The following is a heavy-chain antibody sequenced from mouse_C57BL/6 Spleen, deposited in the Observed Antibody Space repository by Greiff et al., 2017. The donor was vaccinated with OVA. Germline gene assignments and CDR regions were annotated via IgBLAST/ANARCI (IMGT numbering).Heavy chain of an antibody. V-gene: IGHV1-72*01. Sequence: QVQLQQPGAKLVKPGASVKLSCKASGYTFTSYWMHWVKQRPGRGLEWIGRIDPNSGGTKYNEKFKSKATLTVDKPSSTAYMQLSSLTSEDSAVYYCAREHYDYDGERLDWGQGTLVTVSA. D-gene: IGHD2-4*01. CDR1: GYTFTSYW. CDR2: IDPNSGGT. J-gene: IGHJ3*01. CDR3: AREHYDYDGERLD.